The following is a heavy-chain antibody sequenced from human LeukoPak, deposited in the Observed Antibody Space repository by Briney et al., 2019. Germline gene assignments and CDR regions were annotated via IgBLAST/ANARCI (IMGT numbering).Heavy chain of an antibody. J-gene: IGHJ4*02. D-gene: IGHD3-3*01. CDR2: IIPIFGTA. V-gene: IGHV1-69*06. CDR1: GGTFSSYA. Sequence: ASVKVSCKASGGTFSSYAISWVRQAPGQGLEWMGGIIPIFGTANYAQKFQGRVTITADKSTSTAYMELSSLRSEDTAVYYCARDDKGVVIMNWGQGTLVTVSS. CDR3: ARDDKGVVIMN.